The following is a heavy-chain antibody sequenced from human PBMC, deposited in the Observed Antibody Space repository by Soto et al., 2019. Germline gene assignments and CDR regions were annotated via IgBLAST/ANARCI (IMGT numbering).Heavy chain of an antibody. CDR3: ARANYYDSSGSRAHDAFDI. CDR2: IIPIFGTA. J-gene: IGHJ3*02. CDR1: GGTFSSYA. V-gene: IGHV1-69*13. D-gene: IGHD3-22*01. Sequence: SVKVSCKASGGTFSSYAISWVRQAPGQGLEWMGGIIPIFGTANYAQKFQGRVTITADESTSTAYMELSSLGSEDTAVYYCARANYYDSSGSRAHDAFDIWGQGTMVTVSS.